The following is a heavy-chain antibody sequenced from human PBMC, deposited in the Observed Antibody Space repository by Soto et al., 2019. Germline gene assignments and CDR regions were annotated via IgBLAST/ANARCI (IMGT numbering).Heavy chain of an antibody. Sequence: EVQLLESGGGLFHLGGSLRLSGEASGFPFSSYAMSWVRQAQGRGLGWVSAISGSGGSTYYADSVKGRFTISRDNSKNTLYLQMNSLRAEDTAVYYCAKLYGPNYYYYYMDVWGKGTTVTVSS. CDR2: ISGSGGST. CDR3: AKLYGPNYYYYYMDV. D-gene: IGHD3-10*01. V-gene: IGHV3-23*01. CDR1: GFPFSSYA. J-gene: IGHJ6*03.